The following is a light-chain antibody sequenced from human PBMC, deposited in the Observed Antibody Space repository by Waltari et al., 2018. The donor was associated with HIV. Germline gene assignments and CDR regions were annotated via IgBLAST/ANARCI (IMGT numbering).Light chain of an antibody. CDR1: QSINSW. J-gene: IGKJ1*01. V-gene: IGKV1-5*03. CDR3: QQYHIYST. Sequence: DIQMTQSPSTLSASVGDRVTITCRASQSINSWLAWYKQKPGKAPNLLIYQASTLERGVPSRFSGSGSGTEFTLTISSLQSDDSATYFCQQYHIYSTFGQGTKVEIK. CDR2: QAS.